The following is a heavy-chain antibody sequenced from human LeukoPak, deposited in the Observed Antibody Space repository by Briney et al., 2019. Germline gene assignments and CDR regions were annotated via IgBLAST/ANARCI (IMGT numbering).Heavy chain of an antibody. Sequence: GASVKASCKASGYTFTSYDINWVRQATGQGLEWMGWMNPNSGNTGYARKFQGRVTMTRNTSISTAYMELSSLRSEDTAVYYCASCSGGSCYDPWFDPWGQGTLVTVSS. J-gene: IGHJ5*02. CDR2: MNPNSGNT. CDR1: GYTFTSYD. D-gene: IGHD2-15*01. V-gene: IGHV1-8*01. CDR3: ASCSGGSCYDPWFDP.